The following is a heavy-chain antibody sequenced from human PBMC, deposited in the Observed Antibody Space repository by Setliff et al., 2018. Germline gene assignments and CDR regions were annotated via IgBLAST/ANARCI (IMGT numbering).Heavy chain of an antibody. CDR3: ARQPSSGAYYNPRPYYFDY. V-gene: IGHV4-61*09. D-gene: IGHD3-10*01. CDR2: IDPSGDT. J-gene: IGHJ4*02. CDR1: GGSISSGSHY. Sequence: SETLSLTCTVSGGSISSGSHYWTWIRQPTGKRLEWIGHIDPSGDTYYNPSLKSRVTISVDTSKNQVSLKVRSVTAADTAVYFCARQPSSGAYYNPRPYYFDYWGQGTLVTVS.